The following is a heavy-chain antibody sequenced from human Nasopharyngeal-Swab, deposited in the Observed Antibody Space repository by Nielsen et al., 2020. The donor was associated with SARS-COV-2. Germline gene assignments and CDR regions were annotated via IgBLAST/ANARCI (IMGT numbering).Heavy chain of an antibody. CDR1: DFIFSASA. CDR3: TTDFYFDY. V-gene: IGHV3-73*01. CDR2: IGDKDHNYPT. J-gene: IGHJ4*02. Sequence: GSSLKISCAASDFIFSASAIHWVRQASGKGLEWVGRIGDKDHNYPTPYGASVQGRFTITRDNSKNTAFLQMDSLQTEDTSLYYCTTDFYFDYWGQGTLVTVSS.